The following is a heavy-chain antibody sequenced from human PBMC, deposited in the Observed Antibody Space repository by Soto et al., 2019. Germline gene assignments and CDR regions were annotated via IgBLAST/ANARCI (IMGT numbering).Heavy chain of an antibody. Sequence: QVQLVQSGAEVKKPGASVKVSCKASGYTFTNFGISWVRQAPGQGLEWMGWISAYNGNTNYAQKFQGRVTVTTDTSASPCYMAVRRRSFDDQPVYECGRGGTPLSYWGQGTLVTVSS. J-gene: IGHJ4*02. D-gene: IGHD3-16*01. CDR1: GYTFTNFG. CDR3: GRGGTPLSY. CDR2: ISAYNGNT. V-gene: IGHV1-18*01.